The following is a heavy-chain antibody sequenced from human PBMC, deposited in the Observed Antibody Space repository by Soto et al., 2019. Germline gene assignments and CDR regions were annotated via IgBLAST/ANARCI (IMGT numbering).Heavy chain of an antibody. Sequence: QVQLVQSGAEVKKPGASVKVSCKASGYTFTSYYMHWVRQAPGQGLEWMGIINPSGGSTSYAQKYQGKVTMTRDTTTSTVYMELSSLRSEDTVVYYCARGGNFDAFDIWGQGTMVTVSS. J-gene: IGHJ3*02. V-gene: IGHV1-46*01. D-gene: IGHD2-21*02. CDR1: GYTFTSYY. CDR2: INPSGGST. CDR3: ARGGNFDAFDI.